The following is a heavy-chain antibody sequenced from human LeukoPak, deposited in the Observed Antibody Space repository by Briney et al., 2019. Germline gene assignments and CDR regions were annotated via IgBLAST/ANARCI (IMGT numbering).Heavy chain of an antibody. V-gene: IGHV4-34*01. Sequence: SETLSLTCAVYGGSFSGYYWSWIRQPPGKGLEWMGEINHSGSTNYNPSLKSRVTISVDTSKNQFSLKLSSVTAADTAVYYCARGPSGSNYYYYYYMDVWGKGTTVTVSS. D-gene: IGHD1-7*01. CDR2: INHSGST. CDR3: ARGPSGSNYYYYYYMDV. J-gene: IGHJ6*03. CDR1: GGSFSGYY.